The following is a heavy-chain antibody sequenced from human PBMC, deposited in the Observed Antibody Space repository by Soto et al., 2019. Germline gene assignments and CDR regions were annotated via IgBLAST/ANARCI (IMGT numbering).Heavy chain of an antibody. CDR1: GGSFSGYY. D-gene: IGHD5-12*01. V-gene: IGHV4-34*01. CDR3: ARGPSGGYSGYVSSRRSGYFDY. J-gene: IGHJ4*02. Sequence: SETLSLTCAVYGGSFSGYYWSWIRQPPGKGLEWIGEINHSGSTNYNPSLKSRVTISVDTSKNQFSLKLSSVTAADTAVYYCARGPSGGYSGYVSSRRSGYFDYWGQGTLVTVSS. CDR2: INHSGST.